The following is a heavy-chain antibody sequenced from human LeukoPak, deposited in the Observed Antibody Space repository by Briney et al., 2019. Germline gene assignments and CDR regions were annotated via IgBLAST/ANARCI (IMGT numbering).Heavy chain of an antibody. J-gene: IGHJ4*02. CDR2: FDRTGGRT. D-gene: IGHD5-12*01. CDR3: AKDLVRSGYDFDY. V-gene: IGHV3-23*01. CDR1: GFTFSSYA. Sequence: PGGSLRLSCAASGFTFSSYAMSWVRQAPGKGLEWVATFDRTGGRTYYADSVKGRFTISRDNSKNTLFLLMTSLRADDTAIYYCAKDLVRSGYDFDYWGQGTQVTVSS.